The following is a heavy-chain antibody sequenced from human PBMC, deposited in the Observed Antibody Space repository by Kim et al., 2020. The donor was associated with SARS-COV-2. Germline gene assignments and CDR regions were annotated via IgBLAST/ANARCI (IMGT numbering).Heavy chain of an antibody. D-gene: IGHD6-13*01. J-gene: IGHJ4*02. CDR1: GGSISSSNW. Sequence: SETLSLTCAVSGGSISSSNWWSWVRQPPGKGLEWIGEIYHSGSTNYNPSLKSRVTISVDKSKNQFSLKLSSVTAADTAVYYCAREGQSAAGMENPSFDYWGQGSLVTVSS. V-gene: IGHV4-4*02. CDR3: AREGQSAAGMENPSFDY. CDR2: IYHSGST.